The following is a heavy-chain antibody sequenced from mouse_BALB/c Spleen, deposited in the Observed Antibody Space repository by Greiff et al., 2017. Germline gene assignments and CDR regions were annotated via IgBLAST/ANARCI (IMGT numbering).Heavy chain of an antibody. CDR2: ISTYYGDA. Sequence: VQLQQSGAELVRPGVSVKISCKGSGYTFTDYAMHWVKQSHAKSLEWIGVISTYYGDASYNQKFKGKATMTVDKSSSTAYMELARLTSEDSAIYYCARGGYGSSYYFDYWGQGTTLTVSS. CDR3: ARGGYGSSYYFDY. V-gene: IGHV1S137*01. D-gene: IGHD1-1*01. J-gene: IGHJ2*01. CDR1: GYTFTDYA.